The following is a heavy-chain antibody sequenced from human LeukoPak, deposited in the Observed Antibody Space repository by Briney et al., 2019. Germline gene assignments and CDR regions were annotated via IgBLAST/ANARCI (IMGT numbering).Heavy chain of an antibody. Sequence: PSETLSLTCTVSGGSISSSSYYWGWIRQPPGTGLEWIGSIYYSGSTYYNPSLKSRVTISVDTSKNQFSLKLSSVTAADTAVYYCAKLAGRLVAWSFDYWGQGTLVTVSS. CDR1: GGSISSSSYY. CDR2: IYYSGST. V-gene: IGHV4-39*01. D-gene: IGHD2-8*02. J-gene: IGHJ4*02. CDR3: AKLAGRLVAWSFDY.